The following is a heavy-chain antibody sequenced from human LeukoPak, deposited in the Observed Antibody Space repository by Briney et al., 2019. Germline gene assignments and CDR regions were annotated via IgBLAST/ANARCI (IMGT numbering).Heavy chain of an antibody. CDR2: ISAYNGNT. CDR1: GYTFTSYG. D-gene: IGHD6-19*01. Sequence: ASVRVSCKASGYTFTSYGISWVRQAPGQGLEWMGWISAYNGNTNYAQKLQGRVTMTTDTSTSTAYMELRSLRSDDTAVYYCARVKAEYSSGWFIVGAFDIWGQGTMVTVSS. J-gene: IGHJ3*02. CDR3: ARVKAEYSSGWFIVGAFDI. V-gene: IGHV1-18*01.